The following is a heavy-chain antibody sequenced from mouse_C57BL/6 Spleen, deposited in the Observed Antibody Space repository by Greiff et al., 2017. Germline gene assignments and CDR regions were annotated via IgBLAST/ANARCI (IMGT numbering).Heavy chain of an antibody. CDR2: IDPSDSYT. D-gene: IGHD1-1*01. Sequence: QVQLQQPGAELVKPGASVKLSCKASGYTFTSYWMQWVKQRPGQGLEWIGEIDPSDSYTNYNQKFKGKATLTVDTSSSTAYMQLSSLTSEDSAVYYCARGFYYYGSRPYYFDCWGQGTTLTVSS. CDR3: ARGFYYYGSRPYYFDC. J-gene: IGHJ2*01. CDR1: GYTFTSYW. V-gene: IGHV1-50*01.